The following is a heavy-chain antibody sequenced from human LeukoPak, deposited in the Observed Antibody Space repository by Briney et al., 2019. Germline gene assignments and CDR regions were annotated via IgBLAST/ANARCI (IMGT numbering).Heavy chain of an antibody. V-gene: IGHV3-7*01. CDR3: ASSYTAMALDY. CDR2: INQGGSEK. Sequence: GGSLRLSCSAPGFTFSSYGMNWVRQAPGKGLEWVANINQGGSEKYYVDSVKGRITISRDNAKNSLYLEMNSLRAEDTAVYYCASSYTAMALDYWGQGTLVTVSS. CDR1: GFTFSSYG. D-gene: IGHD5-18*01. J-gene: IGHJ4*02.